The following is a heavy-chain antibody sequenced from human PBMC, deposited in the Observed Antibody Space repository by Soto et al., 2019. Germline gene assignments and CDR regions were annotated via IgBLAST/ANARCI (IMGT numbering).Heavy chain of an antibody. V-gene: IGHV4-39*01. CDR3: ARHGGYCSGGSCYPYFDY. CDR1: GGSISSSSYY. J-gene: IGHJ4*02. Sequence: SETLSLTCTVSGGSISSSSYYWGWIRQPPGKGLEWIGSIYYSGSTYYNPSLKSRVTISVDTSKNQFSLKLSSVTAADTAVYYCARHGGYCSGGSCYPYFDYWGQRTLVTVSS. CDR2: IYYSGST. D-gene: IGHD2-15*01.